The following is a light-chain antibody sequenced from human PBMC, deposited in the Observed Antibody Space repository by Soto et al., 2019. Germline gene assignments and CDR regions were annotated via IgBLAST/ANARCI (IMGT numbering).Light chain of an antibody. CDR1: TNDVGNYNY. V-gene: IGLV2-11*01. CDR3: CSYAGSYSYV. J-gene: IGLJ1*01. CDR2: DVT. Sequence: QSALTQPPSASGSPGQSVTISCTGTTNDVGNYNYVSWYQQHPSKAPKLMIYDVTKRPSGVPDRFSGSKSGNTASLTISGLQAEDEADYYCCSYAGSYSYVFGTGTKLTVL.